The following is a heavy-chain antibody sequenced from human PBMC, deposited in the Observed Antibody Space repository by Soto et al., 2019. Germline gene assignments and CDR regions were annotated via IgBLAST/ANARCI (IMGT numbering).Heavy chain of an antibody. CDR1: GYTFTSYA. V-gene: IGHV1-3*01. Sequence: ASVKVSCKASGYTFTSYAMHWLRQAPRQRVDGVGWINAVNGNTKYSQNFQGRVTITRHTSASTAYMELSSLRSEDTAVYYCARVDLGYCSSTSCYTVAYNWFDPWGQGTLVTVSS. CDR3: ARVDLGYCSSTSCYTVAYNWFDP. J-gene: IGHJ5*02. CDR2: INAVNGNT. D-gene: IGHD2-2*02.